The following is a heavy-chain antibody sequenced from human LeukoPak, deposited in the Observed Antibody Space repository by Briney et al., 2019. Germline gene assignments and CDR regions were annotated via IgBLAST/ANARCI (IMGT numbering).Heavy chain of an antibody. D-gene: IGHD3-22*01. CDR1: GFTFSSYS. Sequence: PGGSLRLSCAASGFTFSSYSMNWVRQAPGKGLVWVSSISSSSSYIYYADSVKGRLTISRDNAKNSLYLQMNSLRAEDTAVYYCARDKRHYYDSSGYFRRHYYYGMDVWGQGTTVTVSS. V-gene: IGHV3-21*01. J-gene: IGHJ6*02. CDR2: ISSSSSYI. CDR3: ARDKRHYYDSSGYFRRHYYYGMDV.